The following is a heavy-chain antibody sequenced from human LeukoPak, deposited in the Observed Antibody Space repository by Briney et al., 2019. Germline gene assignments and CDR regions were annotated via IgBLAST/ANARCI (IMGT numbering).Heavy chain of an antibody. CDR1: GGSFGGYY. D-gene: IGHD6-6*01. V-gene: IGHV4-34*01. Sequence: SETLSLTCAVYGGSFGGYYWSWIRQPPGKGLEWIGEINHSGSTNYNPSLKSRVTISVDTSKNQFSLKLSSVTAADTAVYYCARASIAARRINWFDPWGQGTLVTVSS. CDR3: ARASIAARRINWFDP. CDR2: INHSGST. J-gene: IGHJ5*02.